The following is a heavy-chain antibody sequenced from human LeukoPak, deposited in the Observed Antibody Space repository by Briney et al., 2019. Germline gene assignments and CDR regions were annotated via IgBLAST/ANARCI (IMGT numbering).Heavy chain of an antibody. CDR3: ARDDCGDTCYPGGY. V-gene: IGHV1-3*01. Sequence: GASVKVSCKASGYTFTNYVLHWVRQAPGQRPEWMGWINAGNGDTKYSQNFQGRVTITRDTSASTAYMELSSLTSEDTALYYCARDDCGDTCYPGGYWGQGTLVTVS. D-gene: IGHD2-21*01. CDR1: GYTFTNYV. CDR2: INAGNGDT. J-gene: IGHJ4*02.